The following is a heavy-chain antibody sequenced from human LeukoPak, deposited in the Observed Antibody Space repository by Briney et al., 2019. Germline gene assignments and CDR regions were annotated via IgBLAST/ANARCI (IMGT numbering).Heavy chain of an antibody. J-gene: IGHJ5*02. D-gene: IGHD6-13*01. V-gene: IGHV1-2*04. CDR1: GYTFTGYY. CDR2: INPNSGGT. Sequence: ASVKVSCKASGYTFTGYYMHWVRQAPGQGLEWMGWINPNSGGTNYAQKFQGWVTMTRDTSISTAYMELSRLRSDDTAVYYCARGLSSSWYGKGGWFDPWGQGTLVTVSS. CDR3: ARGLSSSWYGKGGWFDP.